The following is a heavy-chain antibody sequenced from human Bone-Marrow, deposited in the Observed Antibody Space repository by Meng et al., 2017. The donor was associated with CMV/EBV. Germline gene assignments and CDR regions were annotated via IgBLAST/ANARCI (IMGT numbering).Heavy chain of an antibody. D-gene: IGHD3-3*01. CDR3: ARWIGSGYYKVDKVTDYYYYGMDV. V-gene: IGHV3-20*04. J-gene: IGHJ6*02. Sequence: GESLKIPCADSGFTSDDYGKSWVRQAPGKGLEWVSGINWNGGSTGYADSVKGRFTISRDNAKNSLYLQMNSLRAEDTALYYCARWIGSGYYKVDKVTDYYYYGMDVWGQGTTVTVSS. CDR2: INWNGGST. CDR1: GFTSDDYG.